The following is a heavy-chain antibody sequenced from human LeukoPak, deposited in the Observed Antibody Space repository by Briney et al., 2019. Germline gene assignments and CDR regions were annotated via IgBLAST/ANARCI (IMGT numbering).Heavy chain of an antibody. J-gene: IGHJ5*02. CDR1: GDSIITYY. D-gene: IGHD3-22*01. V-gene: IGHV4-59*01. CDR2: SYYSGST. CDR3: ARDYYDSGGYYYGNWFDP. Sequence: PSETLSLTCTVSGDSIITYYLSWIRQPPGKGLEWIGYSYYSGSTKYNPSLKSRVTISVDLSKNQVSLTLSSVTAADTAVYYCARDYYDSGGYYYGNWFDPWGQGAPVTVSS.